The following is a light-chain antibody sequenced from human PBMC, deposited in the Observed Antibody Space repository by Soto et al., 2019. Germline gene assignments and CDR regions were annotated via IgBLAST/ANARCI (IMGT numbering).Light chain of an antibody. CDR2: GNS. CDR3: QSYDSSLRGSWV. J-gene: IGLJ2*01. Sequence: QSVLTQPPSVSGAPGQRVTISCTGSSSNIGAGYDVHWYHQLPGTAPKLLIYGNSNRPSGVPDRFSGSKSGTSASLAITGLQAEDEADYYCQSYDSSLRGSWVFGGGTKLTVL. CDR1: SSNIGAGYD. V-gene: IGLV1-40*01.